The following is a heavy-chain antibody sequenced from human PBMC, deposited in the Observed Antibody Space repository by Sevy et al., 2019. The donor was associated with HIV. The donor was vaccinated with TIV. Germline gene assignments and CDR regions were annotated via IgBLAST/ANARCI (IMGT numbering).Heavy chain of an antibody. CDR2: ISGSGKTT. V-gene: IGHV3-23*01. Sequence: GGSLRLSCGASEFNFSAHALSWVRHAPGKGLEWVSDISGSGKTTYYADSVKGRFIISRDDSKNTLYLQMNSLRAEDTAVYFCAREGCTRPHDYWGQGTLVTVSS. D-gene: IGHD2-8*01. J-gene: IGHJ4*02. CDR3: AREGCTRPHDY. CDR1: EFNFSAHA.